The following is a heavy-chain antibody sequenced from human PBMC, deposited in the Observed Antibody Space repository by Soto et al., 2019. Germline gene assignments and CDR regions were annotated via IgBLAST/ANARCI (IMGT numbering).Heavy chain of an antibody. CDR1: GGSISSGGYY. Sequence: QVQLQESGPGLVKPSQTLSLTCTVSGGSISSGGYYWSWIRQHPGKGLEWIGYIYYSGSTYYNPSLKSRVXXSXDXXKNQFSLKLSSVTAADTAVYYCARVYGDYSRHIDYWGQGTLVTVSS. CDR3: ARVYGDYSRHIDY. V-gene: IGHV4-31*03. J-gene: IGHJ4*02. D-gene: IGHD4-17*01. CDR2: IYYSGST.